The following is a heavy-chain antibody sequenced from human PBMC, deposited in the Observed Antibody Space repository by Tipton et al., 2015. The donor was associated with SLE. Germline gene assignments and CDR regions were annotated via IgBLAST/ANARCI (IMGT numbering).Heavy chain of an antibody. CDR2: ISGSGGST. Sequence: SLRLSCAASGFTFSSYAMSWVRQAPGKGLEWVSAISGSGGSTYDADSVKGRFTISRDNSKNTLYLQMNSLRAEDTAVYYCAKDRGYCSSTSCYSYYSGMDVWGQGTTVTVSS. V-gene: IGHV3-23*01. J-gene: IGHJ6*02. D-gene: IGHD2-2*01. CDR1: GFTFSSYA. CDR3: AKDRGYCSSTSCYSYYSGMDV.